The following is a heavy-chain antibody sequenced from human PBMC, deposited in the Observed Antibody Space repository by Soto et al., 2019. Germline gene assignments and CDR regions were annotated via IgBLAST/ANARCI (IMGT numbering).Heavy chain of an antibody. V-gene: IGHV4-4*02. CDR3: ARVDTSERGAYYYYYMDV. J-gene: IGHJ6*03. Sequence: SETLSLTCAVSSGSISSSNWWSWVRQPPGKGLEWIGEIYHSGSTNYNPSLKSRVTISVDKSKNQFSLKLSSVTAADTAVYYCARVDTSERGAYYYYYMDVWGKGTTVTVSS. D-gene: IGHD3-10*01. CDR2: IYHSGST. CDR1: SGSISSSNW.